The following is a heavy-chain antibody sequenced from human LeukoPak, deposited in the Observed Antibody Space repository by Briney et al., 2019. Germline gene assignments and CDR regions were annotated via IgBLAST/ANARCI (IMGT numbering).Heavy chain of an antibody. CDR1: GYTFTGYY. CDR2: INPNSGGT. J-gene: IGHJ4*02. CDR3: ARVFTMVRGVIGY. V-gene: IGHV1-2*02. D-gene: IGHD3-10*01. Sequence: GASVKVSCKASGYTFTGYYMHWVRQAPGQGLEWVGWINPNSGGTNYAQKFQGRVTMTRDTSISIAYMELSRLRSDDTAVYYCARVFTMVRGVIGYWGQGTLVTVSS.